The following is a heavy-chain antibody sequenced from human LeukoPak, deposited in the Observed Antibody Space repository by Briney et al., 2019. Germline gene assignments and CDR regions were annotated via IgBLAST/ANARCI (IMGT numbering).Heavy chain of an antibody. CDR1: GGSISSNNYF. D-gene: IGHD5-12*01. Sequence: SQTLSLTCTVSGGSISSNNYFWNWIRQPPGKGLEWIGYIYHSGSTYYNPSLRSRVIVSVDTSKDQFSLRLSSVTAADTAVYYCARVDGWAYSGYDAFAFLRAPWGQGTLVTVSS. CDR3: ARVDGWAYSGYDAFAFLRAP. J-gene: IGHJ5*02. CDR2: IYHSGST. V-gene: IGHV4-30-2*01.